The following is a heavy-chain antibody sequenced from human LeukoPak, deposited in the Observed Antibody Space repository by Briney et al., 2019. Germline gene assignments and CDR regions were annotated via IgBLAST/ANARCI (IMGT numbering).Heavy chain of an antibody. CDR2: IYSGGST. D-gene: IGHD1-1*01. V-gene: IGHV3-66*01. CDR1: GFTVSSNY. J-gene: IGHJ6*02. CDR3: ARDEVVATGTTGGYYYGMDV. Sequence: PGGSLRLSRAASGFTVSSNYMSWVRQAPGKGLEWVSVIYSGGSTYYADSVKGRFTISRDNSKNTLYLQMNSLRAEDTAVYYCARDEVVATGTTGGYYYGMDVWGQGTTVTVSS.